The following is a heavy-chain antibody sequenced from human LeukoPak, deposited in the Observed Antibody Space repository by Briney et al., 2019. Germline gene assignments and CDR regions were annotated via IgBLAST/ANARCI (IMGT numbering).Heavy chain of an antibody. CDR1: GGTFKNYD. Sequence: SVKVSCKASGGTFKNYDFSWVRQAPGQGLEWMGGIMPLSGTAKYAQKFQGRVTITADESTGTAYMEASSLRSDDTAVYFCARGSLSGTPYHYYYYMDVWGRGTTVTVPS. D-gene: IGHD1-7*01. CDR3: ARGSLSGTPYHYYYYMDV. J-gene: IGHJ6*03. V-gene: IGHV1-69*13. CDR2: IMPLSGTA.